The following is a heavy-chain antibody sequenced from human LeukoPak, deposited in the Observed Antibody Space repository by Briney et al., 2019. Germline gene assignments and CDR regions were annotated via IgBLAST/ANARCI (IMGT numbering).Heavy chain of an antibody. CDR2: ISWDGGST. Sequence: GGSLRLSCAASGFTFDEYAMNWVRQAPGKGLEWVSLISWDGGSTYYADSVKGRLTISRDNSKNSLYLQMNSLKTEDTAFYYCARATVIDFYYYYIDVWGKGTTVTVSS. J-gene: IGHJ6*03. D-gene: IGHD4-17*01. CDR3: ARATVIDFYYYYIDV. V-gene: IGHV3-43*01. CDR1: GFTFDEYA.